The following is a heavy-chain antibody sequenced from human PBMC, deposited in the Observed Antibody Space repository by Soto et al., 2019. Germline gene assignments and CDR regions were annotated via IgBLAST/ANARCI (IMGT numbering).Heavy chain of an antibody. Sequence: PGQSMKVSCKGSKYSITSYSMSWVRKMPGKGLEWMGRIDHRDSYTNYRPSFQGHVTISADKSISTAYLQWSSLRDEDTAVYYCARENQYYDFWSGPQGDYGMDVWGQGTTVTVSS. J-gene: IGHJ6*02. CDR3: ARENQYYDFWSGPQGDYGMDV. V-gene: IGHV5-10-1*01. CDR1: KYSITSYS. CDR2: IDHRDSYT. D-gene: IGHD3-3*01.